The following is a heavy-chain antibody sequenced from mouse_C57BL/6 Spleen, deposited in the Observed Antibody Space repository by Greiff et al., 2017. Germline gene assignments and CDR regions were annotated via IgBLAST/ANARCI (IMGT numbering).Heavy chain of an antibody. CDR1: GYTFTGYW. CDR2: ILPGSGST. V-gene: IGHV1-9*01. CDR3: ARIHYYFDY. Sequence: QVQLQQSGAELMQPGASVKLSCKATGYTFTGYWMEWVQQRPGHGLEWIGDILPGSGSTNYHEKFKGKATFTADTSSNTAYMQLSSLTTEDSAIYYCARIHYYFDYWGQGTTLTVSS. D-gene: IGHD1-1*02. J-gene: IGHJ2*01.